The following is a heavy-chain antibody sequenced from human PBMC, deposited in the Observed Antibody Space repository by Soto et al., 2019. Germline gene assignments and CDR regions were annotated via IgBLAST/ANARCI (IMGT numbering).Heavy chain of an antibody. CDR3: ARDHPHSYGVYYFDY. CDR1: GGSISSSSYY. D-gene: IGHD5-18*01. CDR2: IYYSGST. V-gene: IGHV4-39*07. Sequence: SETLSLTCTVSGGSISSSSYYWGWIRQPPGKGLEWIGSIYYSGSTYYNLSLKSRVTISVDTSKNQFSLKVNSVTAADTAVYYCARDHPHSYGVYYFDYWGQGTPVTVSS. J-gene: IGHJ4*02.